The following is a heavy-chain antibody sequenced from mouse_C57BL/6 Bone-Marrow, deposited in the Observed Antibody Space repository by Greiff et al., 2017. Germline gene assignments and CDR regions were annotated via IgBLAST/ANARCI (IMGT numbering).Heavy chain of an antibody. CDR2: IRNKANNHAT. J-gene: IGHJ1*03. Sequence: EVKVEESGGGLVQPGGSMKLSCAASGFTFSDAWMDWVRQSPEQGLEWVAEIRNKANNHATYYAESVKGRFTISRDDSKSSVYLQMNSLRAEYTGIYYCTRHLIYYYGSSYSYWYFDVWGTGTTVTVSS. CDR1: GFTFSDAW. D-gene: IGHD1-1*01. V-gene: IGHV6-6*01. CDR3: TRHLIYYYGSSYSYWYFDV.